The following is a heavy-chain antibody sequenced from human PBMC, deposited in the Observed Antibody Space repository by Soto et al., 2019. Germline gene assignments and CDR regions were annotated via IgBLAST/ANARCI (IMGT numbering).Heavy chain of an antibody. J-gene: IGHJ4*02. CDR1: GGTFSSYA. V-gene: IGHV1-69*13. CDR3: ARGRYGSKTGNSYGRFDY. D-gene: IGHD5-18*01. Sequence: SVKVSCKASGGTFSSYAIRWVRQAPGHGLEWMGGIIPIFGTANYAQKFQGRVTITADESTSTAYMELSSLRSEDTAVYYCARGRYGSKTGNSYGRFDYWGQGTLVTVSS. CDR2: IIPIFGTA.